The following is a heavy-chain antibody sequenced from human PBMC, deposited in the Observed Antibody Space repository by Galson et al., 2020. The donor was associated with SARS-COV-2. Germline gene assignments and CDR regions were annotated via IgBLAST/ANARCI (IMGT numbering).Heavy chain of an antibody. CDR2: IGTAGDT. CDR1: GFTFSSYD. J-gene: IGHJ6*02. D-gene: IGHD3-10*01. V-gene: IGHV3-13*01. Sequence: GESLKISCAASGFTFSSYDMHWVRQATGKGLEWVSAIGTAGDTYYPGSVKGRFTISRENAKNSLYLQMNSLRAGDTAVYYCARGMVRGVGYYYYYGMDVWGQGTTVTVSS. CDR3: ARGMVRGVGYYYYYGMDV.